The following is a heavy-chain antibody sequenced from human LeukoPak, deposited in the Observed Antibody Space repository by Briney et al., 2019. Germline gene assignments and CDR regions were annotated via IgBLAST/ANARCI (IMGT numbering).Heavy chain of an antibody. V-gene: IGHV3-30*07. J-gene: IGHJ4*02. D-gene: IGHD4-23*01. CDR3: ARWRGNYFDY. Sequence: DSVKGRFTISRDNSKNTLYVQMNSLRVEDTAVYYCARWRGNYFDYWGQGTLVTVSS.